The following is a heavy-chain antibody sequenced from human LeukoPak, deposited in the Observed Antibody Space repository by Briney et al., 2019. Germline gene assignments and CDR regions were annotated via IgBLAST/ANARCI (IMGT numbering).Heavy chain of an antibody. V-gene: IGHV4-39*07. CDR2: IYYSGST. CDR1: GGSISSSSYY. D-gene: IGHD6-13*01. J-gene: IGHJ4*02. Sequence: PSETLSLTCTVSGGSISSSSYYWGWIRQPPGKGLEWIGSIYYSGSTYYNPSLKSRVTISVDTSKNQFSLKLSSVTAADTAVYYCGRTSSSWYYFDYWGQGTLVTVSS. CDR3: GRTSSSWYYFDY.